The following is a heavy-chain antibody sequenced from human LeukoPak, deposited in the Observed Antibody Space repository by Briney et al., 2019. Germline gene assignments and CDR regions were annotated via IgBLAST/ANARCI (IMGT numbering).Heavy chain of an antibody. Sequence: GGSLRLSCAASGFIVSSTYMSWVRQAPGKGLEWVSIIYSGDSTYYADSVKGRFTISRDNSRNTVYLRMNSLRAEDTAVYYCAKNRVGASGLAEYFEHWGQGTLVAVSS. V-gene: IGHV3-53*01. J-gene: IGHJ1*01. CDR2: IYSGDST. CDR3: AKNRVGASGLAEYFEH. CDR1: GFIVSSTY. D-gene: IGHD1-26*01.